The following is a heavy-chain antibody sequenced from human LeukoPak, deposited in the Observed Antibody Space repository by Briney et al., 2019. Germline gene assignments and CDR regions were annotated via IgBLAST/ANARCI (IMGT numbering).Heavy chain of an antibody. Sequence: PGGSLRLSCAASGFTFSTAWMRWVRQAPGKGLEWVGRIKTDTDGGTTDYAAHVKGRFTISRDESTNNLYMQRDRVEDEGTDSYCGTIHRWLHFDAWGQGARVT. J-gene: IGHJ4*02. CDR3: TIHRWLHFDA. CDR2: IKTDTDGGTT. CDR1: GFTFSTAW. V-gene: IGHV3-15*01. D-gene: IGHD5-24*01.